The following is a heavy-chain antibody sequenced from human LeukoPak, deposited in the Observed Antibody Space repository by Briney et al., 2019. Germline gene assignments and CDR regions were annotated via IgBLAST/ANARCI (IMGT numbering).Heavy chain of an antibody. D-gene: IGHD3-16*01. CDR1: GGSISSSNW. J-gene: IGHJ4*02. Sequence: SETLSLTCTVSGGSISSSNWWSWVRQPPGKGLEWIGEIYHSGSTNYNPSPKSRVTISVDKSKNQFSLKLSSVTAADTAVYYCARESGYDYKTFDYWGQGTLVTVSS. V-gene: IGHV4-4*02. CDR2: IYHSGST. CDR3: ARESGYDYKTFDY.